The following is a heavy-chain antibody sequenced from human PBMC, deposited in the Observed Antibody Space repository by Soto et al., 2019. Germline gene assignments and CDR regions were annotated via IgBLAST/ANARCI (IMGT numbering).Heavy chain of an antibody. J-gene: IGHJ4*02. V-gene: IGHV4-59*01. CDR3: VRCFSENYPRRTEQQYYFDS. D-gene: IGHD1-26*01. Sequence: SETLSLTCTVSGYSIRSYDWSWIRQPPGKGLEWMGDIYYSGCTSYNPSLKSRRTISVDTSKNQFSLTLNSVTAAETAVYYCVRCFSENYPRRTEQQYYFDSWGQGTLVTVSS. CDR2: IYYSGCT. CDR1: GYSIRSYD.